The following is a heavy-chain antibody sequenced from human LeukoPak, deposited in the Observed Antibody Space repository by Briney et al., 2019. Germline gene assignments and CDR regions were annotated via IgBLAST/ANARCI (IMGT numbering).Heavy chain of an antibody. V-gene: IGHV3-15*01. Sequence: GGSLRLSCAASGFIFTTHGMSWVRQAPGKGLEWVGRIKSKTDGGTTDYAAPVKGRFTISRDDSRNTLYLQMNSLKTEDTAVYYCTTDSEGGDYGFWSGYSDYWGQGTLVTVSS. D-gene: IGHD3-3*01. CDR3: TTDSEGGDYGFWSGYSDY. J-gene: IGHJ4*02. CDR1: GFIFTTHG. CDR2: IKSKTDGGTT.